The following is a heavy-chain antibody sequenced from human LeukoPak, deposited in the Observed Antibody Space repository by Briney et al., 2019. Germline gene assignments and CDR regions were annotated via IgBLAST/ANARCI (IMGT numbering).Heavy chain of an antibody. CDR1: GGTFSSYA. V-gene: IGHV1-69*05. CDR2: IIPIFGTA. J-gene: IGHJ6*03. CDR3: ARGRFRYMDV. Sequence: ASVKVSCKASGGTFSSYAISWVRQAPGQGLEWMGGIIPIFGTANYAQKFQGRVTITTDESTSTAYMELSSLRSEDTAVYYCARGRFRYMDVWGKGTTVTVSS.